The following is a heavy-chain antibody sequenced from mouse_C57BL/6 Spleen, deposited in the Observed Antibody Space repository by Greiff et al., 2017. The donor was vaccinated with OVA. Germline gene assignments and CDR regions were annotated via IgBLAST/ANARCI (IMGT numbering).Heavy chain of an antibody. CDR3: ARGGIYYYGSSERAMDD. V-gene: IGHV1-55*01. D-gene: IGHD1-1*01. J-gene: IGHJ4*01. CDR1: GYTFTSYW. Sequence: VQLQQPGAELVKPGASVKMSCKASGYTFTSYWITWVKQRPGQGLEWIGDIYPGSGSTNYNEKFKSKATLTVDTSSSTAYMQLSSLTSEDAAVYYCARGGIYYYGSSERAMDDWGQGTSVTVSS. CDR2: IYPGSGST.